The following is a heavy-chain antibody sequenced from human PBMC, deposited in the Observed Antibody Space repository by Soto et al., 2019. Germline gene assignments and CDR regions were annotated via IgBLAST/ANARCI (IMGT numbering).Heavy chain of an antibody. CDR1: GGSISSGDYY. V-gene: IGHV4-30-4*01. J-gene: IGHJ5*02. CDR3: ARVYGYDSSGYYPAGTIPGWFDP. Sequence: SETLSLTCTVSGGSISSGDYYWSWIRQPPGKGLEWIGYIYYSGSTYYNPSLKSRVTISVDTSKNQFSLKLSSVTAADTAVYYCARVYGYDSSGYYPAGTIPGWFDPWGQGTLVTVSS. D-gene: IGHD3-22*01. CDR2: IYYSGST.